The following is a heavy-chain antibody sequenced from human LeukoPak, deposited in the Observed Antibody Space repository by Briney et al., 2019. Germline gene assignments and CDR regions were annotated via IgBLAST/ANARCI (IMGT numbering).Heavy chain of an antibody. J-gene: IGHJ5*02. V-gene: IGHV4-59*05. Sequence: GSLRLSCADSGFTVSSNYMRWVRQAPGKGLEWIESIYYSGSTYYNPSLKSRVTISVDTSKNQFSLKLSSVTAADTAVYYCASGVHLEGFLEWLSLGLNWFDPWCQGTLVSVSS. D-gene: IGHD3-3*01. CDR2: IYYSGST. CDR3: ASGVHLEGFLEWLSLGLNWFDP. CDR1: GFTVSSNY.